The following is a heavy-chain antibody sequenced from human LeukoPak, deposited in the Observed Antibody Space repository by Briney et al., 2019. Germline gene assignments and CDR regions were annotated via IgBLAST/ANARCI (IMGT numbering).Heavy chain of an antibody. CDR3: ARDRGDYGDYGGFDP. CDR1: GSSISNYY. J-gene: IGHJ5*02. Sequence: PSETLSLTCSVSGSSISNYYWSWIRQSAGKGLEWIGRMSSSGTTNYNPSLESRVTMSVDTSKNQFSLKLSSVTAADTAVYYCARDRGDYGDYGGFDPWGQGTLVTVSS. V-gene: IGHV4-4*07. D-gene: IGHD4-17*01. CDR2: MSSSGTT.